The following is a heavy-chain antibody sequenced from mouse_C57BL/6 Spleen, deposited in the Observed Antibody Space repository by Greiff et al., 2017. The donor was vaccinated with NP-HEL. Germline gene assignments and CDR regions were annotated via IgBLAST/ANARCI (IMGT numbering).Heavy chain of an antibody. CDR3: ATPPDGPYYFDY. CDR1: GYTFTSYW. V-gene: IGHV1-64*01. Sequence: QVQLKQPGAELVKPGASVKLSCKASGYTFTSYWMHWVKQRPGQGLEWIGMIHPNSGSTNYNEKFKSKATLTVDKSSSTAYMQLSSLTSEDSAVYYCATPPDGPYYFDYWGQGTTLTVSS. J-gene: IGHJ2*01. D-gene: IGHD2-3*01. CDR2: IHPNSGST.